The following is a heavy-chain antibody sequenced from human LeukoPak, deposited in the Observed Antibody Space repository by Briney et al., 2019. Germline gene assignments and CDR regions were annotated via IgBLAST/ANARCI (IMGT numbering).Heavy chain of an antibody. CDR1: GGSISSSSYY. D-gene: IGHD5-24*01. CDR3: ARGVERINFDY. CDR2: INHSGST. V-gene: IGHV4-39*07. Sequence: PSGTLSLTCTVSGGSISSSSYYWGWIRQPPGKGLEWIGEINHSGSTNYNPSLKSRVTISVDTSKNQFSLKLSSVTAADTAVYYCARGVERINFDYWGQGTLVTVSS. J-gene: IGHJ4*02.